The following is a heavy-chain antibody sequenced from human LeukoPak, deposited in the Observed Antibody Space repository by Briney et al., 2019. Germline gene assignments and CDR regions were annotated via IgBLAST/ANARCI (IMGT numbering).Heavy chain of an antibody. D-gene: IGHD2-15*01. CDR3: AGLLGYCSGNRCPSSANYYYYMDV. J-gene: IGHJ6*03. CDR2: IYYSGNS. Sequence: MSSETLSLTCTVSGGSIRSNYYWGWIRQPPGKGLEWIGSIYYSGNSYYNPSLKSRVTMSIDTSKNQFSLKVNSVTAADTAVYYCAGLLGYCSGNRCPSSANYYYYMDVWGKGTTVTVSS. V-gene: IGHV4-39*07. CDR1: GGSIRSNYY.